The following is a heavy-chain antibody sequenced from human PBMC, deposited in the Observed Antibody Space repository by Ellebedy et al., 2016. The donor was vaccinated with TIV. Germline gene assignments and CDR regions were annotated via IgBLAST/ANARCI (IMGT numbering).Heavy chain of an antibody. V-gene: IGHV1-18*04. J-gene: IGHJ4*02. Sequence: AASVKVSCKASGYTFTSYGISWVRQAPGQGLEWMGWISAYNGNTDYAQKFQGRVTMTTDKSTSTAYMELRSLRSDDTAVYYGARDDNYHSSGYYYFYWGQGTLVTVSS. CDR2: ISAYNGNT. D-gene: IGHD3-22*01. CDR3: ARDDNYHSSGYYYFY. CDR1: GYTFTSYG.